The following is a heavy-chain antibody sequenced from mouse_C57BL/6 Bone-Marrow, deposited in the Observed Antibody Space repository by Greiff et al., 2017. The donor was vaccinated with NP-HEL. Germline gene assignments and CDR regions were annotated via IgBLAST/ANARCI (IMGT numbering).Heavy chain of an antibody. Sequence: EVQLQQSGPGLVKPSQSLSLTCSVTGYSITSGYYWNWIRQFPGNKLEWMGYISYDGSNNYNPSLKNRISITRDTSKNQFFLKLNSVTTEDTATYYCARSGYYVAWFAYWGQGTLVTVSA. D-gene: IGHD2-3*01. J-gene: IGHJ3*01. CDR2: ISYDGSN. V-gene: IGHV3-6*01. CDR3: ARSGYYVAWFAY. CDR1: GYSITSGYY.